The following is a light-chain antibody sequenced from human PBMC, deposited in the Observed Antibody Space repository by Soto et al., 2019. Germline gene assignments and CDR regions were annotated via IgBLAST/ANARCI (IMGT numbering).Light chain of an antibody. CDR3: MEGTYWLKT. Sequence: DVVLTQSPLSLPVTLGQPASISCRSSQSFVHSDGNTYLHWFQQRPGQSPRRLIYRVSTRDSGVPDRLSGGGSGTDFTLKISRVEAEDVGVYYCMEGTYWLKTFGQGTKLEIK. CDR1: QSFVHSDGNTY. J-gene: IGKJ2*01. CDR2: RVS. V-gene: IGKV2-30*02.